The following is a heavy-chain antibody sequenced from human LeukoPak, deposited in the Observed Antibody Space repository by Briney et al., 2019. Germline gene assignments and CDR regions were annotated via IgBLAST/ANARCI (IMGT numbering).Heavy chain of an antibody. V-gene: IGHV3-23*01. J-gene: IGHJ4*02. D-gene: IGHD3-10*01. CDR2: ISGSGGST. Sequence: GGSLRLSCAASGFTFSSYGMSWVRQAPGKGLEWVSAISGSGGSTYYADSVKGRFTISRDNSKNTLYLQMNSLRAEDTAVYYCAKPLTWFGELFDYWGQGTLVTVSS. CDR3: AKPLTWFGELFDY. CDR1: GFTFSSYG.